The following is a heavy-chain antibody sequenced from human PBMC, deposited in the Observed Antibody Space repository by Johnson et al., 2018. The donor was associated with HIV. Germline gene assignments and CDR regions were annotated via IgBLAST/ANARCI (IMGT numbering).Heavy chain of an antibody. CDR3: ARGWLFLDAFDI. CDR2: IRYDGSNK. Sequence: VVESGGSLRLSCAASGFTFSSYWMSWVRQAPGKGLEWVAFIRYDGSNKYYADSVKGRFTISRDNAKNSLYLQVNSLRAEDTAVYYCARGWLFLDAFDIWGQGTMVTVSS. J-gene: IGHJ3*02. D-gene: IGHD3-9*01. V-gene: IGHV3-30*02. CDR1: GFTFSSYW.